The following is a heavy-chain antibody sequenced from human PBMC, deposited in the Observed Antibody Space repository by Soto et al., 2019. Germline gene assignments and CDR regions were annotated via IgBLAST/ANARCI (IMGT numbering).Heavy chain of an antibody. CDR3: ATQRGYYDFWSGYYSYYYYYMDV. CDR1: GGSISSSSYY. Sequence: SETLSLTCTVSGGSISSSSYYWGWIRQPPGKGLEWIGSIYYSGSTYYNPSLKSRVTISVDTSKNQFSLKLSSVTAADTAVYYCATQRGYYDFWSGYYSYYYYYMDVWGKGTTVTVSS. J-gene: IGHJ6*03. CDR2: IYYSGST. D-gene: IGHD3-3*01. V-gene: IGHV4-39*01.